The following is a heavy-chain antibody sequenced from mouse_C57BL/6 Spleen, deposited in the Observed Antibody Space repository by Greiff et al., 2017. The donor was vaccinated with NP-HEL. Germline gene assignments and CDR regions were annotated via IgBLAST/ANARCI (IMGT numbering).Heavy chain of an antibody. CDR1: GFSLTSYG. D-gene: IGHD2-2*01. CDR2: IWSDGST. V-gene: IGHV2-6-1*01. Sequence: QVQLKQSGPGLVAPSQSLSITCTVSGFSLTSYGVHWVRQPPGKGLEWLVVIWSDGSTTYNSALKSRLSISKDNSKSQVFLKMNSLQTDDTAMYYCARHRGGGYDENAMDYWGQGTSVTVSS. CDR3: ARHRGGGYDENAMDY. J-gene: IGHJ4*01.